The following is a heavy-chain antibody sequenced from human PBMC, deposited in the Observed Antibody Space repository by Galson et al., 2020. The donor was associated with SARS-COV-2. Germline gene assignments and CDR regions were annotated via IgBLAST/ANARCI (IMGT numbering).Heavy chain of an antibody. Sequence: GGSLRLSCAASGFTFSNYWMSWVRQAPGKGLEWVANIKQDGSEKYYVDSVKGRFTISRDNAKNSLYLQMNSLRAEDTAVYYCARVGSSSWYFDLWGRGTLVTVSS. CDR3: ARVGSSSWYFDL. D-gene: IGHD6-13*01. CDR1: GFTFSNYW. V-gene: IGHV3-7*03. CDR2: IKQDGSEK. J-gene: IGHJ2*01.